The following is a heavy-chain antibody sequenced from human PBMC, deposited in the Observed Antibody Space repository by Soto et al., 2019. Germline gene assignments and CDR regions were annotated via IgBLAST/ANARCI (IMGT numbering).Heavy chain of an antibody. CDR1: GYTLTELS. D-gene: IGHD2-2*02. CDR3: ATDHVVVPAAIKWFDT. Sequence: ASVKVSCKVSGYTLTELSMHWVRQAPGKGLEWMGGFDPEDGETIYAQKFQGRVTMTEDTSTDTAYMELSSLRSEDTAVYYCATDHVVVPAAIKWFDTWGKGTLGTVS. CDR2: FDPEDGET. J-gene: IGHJ5*02. V-gene: IGHV1-24*01.